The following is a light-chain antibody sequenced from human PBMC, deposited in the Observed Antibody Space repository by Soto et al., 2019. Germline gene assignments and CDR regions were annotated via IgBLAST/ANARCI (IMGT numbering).Light chain of an antibody. V-gene: IGKV1D-8*02. Sequence: ILMTQSPSLLSASTGDRVTISCRMSQGISSYLAWYQQKPGKAPKLLIYKASTLKSGVPSRFSGSGSGTEFTLTISSLQPDDFATYYCQHYNSYSEAFGQGTKVDIK. CDR3: QHYNSYSEA. J-gene: IGKJ1*01. CDR1: QGISSY. CDR2: KAS.